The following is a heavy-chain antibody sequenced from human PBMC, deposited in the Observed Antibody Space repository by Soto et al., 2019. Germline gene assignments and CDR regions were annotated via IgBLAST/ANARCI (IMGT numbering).Heavy chain of an antibody. CDR3: ARGHIKMLQLWLRPFAH. J-gene: IGHJ4*02. D-gene: IGHD5-18*01. CDR1: GGSFSGYY. V-gene: IGHV4-34*01. CDR2: INHSGVT. Sequence: QVQLQQWGAGLLKPSETLSLTCAVYGGSFSGYYWSWIRQSPGKGLEWIGEINHSGVTNYNPSLETRXXXSXXTSHNLFPLRLTSLTAADTAAYYCARGHIKMLQLWLRPFAHWGQGTLVTVSA.